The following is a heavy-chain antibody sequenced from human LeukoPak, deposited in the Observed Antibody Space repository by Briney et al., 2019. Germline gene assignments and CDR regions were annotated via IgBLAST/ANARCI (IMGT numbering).Heavy chain of an antibody. CDR1: GFTFSSYG. V-gene: IGHV3-30*18. D-gene: IGHD3-10*01. J-gene: IGHJ4*02. Sequence: GRSLRLSCAASGFTFSSYGMHWVRQAPGKGLEWVAVISYDGSNKYYADSVKGRFTISRDNSKNTLYLQMNSLRAEDTAAYYCAKVGKGLLWFGDGIDYWGQGTLVTVSS. CDR2: ISYDGSNK. CDR3: AKVGKGLLWFGDGIDY.